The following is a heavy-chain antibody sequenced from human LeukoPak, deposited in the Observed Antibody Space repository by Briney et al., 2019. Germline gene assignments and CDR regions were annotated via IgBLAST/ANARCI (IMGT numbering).Heavy chain of an antibody. CDR3: ARSIGLTGGGVDV. CDR2: ITNGGSTI. D-gene: IGHD3-9*01. V-gene: IGHV3-48*03. Sequence: PGGSLRLSCSASGFTFSSYEVNWVRQAPGKGLEWVSYITNGGSTIHHADSVKGRFTISRDNAKKTLYLQMNSLRAEDTAVYYCARSIGLTGGGVDVWGQGATVTVSS. CDR1: GFTFSSYE. J-gene: IGHJ6*02.